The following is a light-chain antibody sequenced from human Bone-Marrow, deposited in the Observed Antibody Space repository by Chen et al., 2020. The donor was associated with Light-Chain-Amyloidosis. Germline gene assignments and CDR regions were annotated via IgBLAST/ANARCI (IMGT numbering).Light chain of an antibody. Sequence: DIQMSQSPSTLAASVGDRVTIPCQASQSMDSWVAWYQQKPGRAPKVLIYKTSNLQNGVPSRFSGRGSGTEFTLTISSLQPDDFATYFCQQSNSYPWTFGQGTQVEIK. J-gene: IGKJ1*01. CDR1: QSMDSW. CDR3: QQSNSYPWT. V-gene: IGKV1-5*03. CDR2: KTS.